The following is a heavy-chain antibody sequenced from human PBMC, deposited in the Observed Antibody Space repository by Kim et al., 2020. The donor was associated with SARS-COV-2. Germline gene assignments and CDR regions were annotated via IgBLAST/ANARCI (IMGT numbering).Heavy chain of an antibody. D-gene: IGHD3-22*01. CDR1: GFTFSSYT. CDR3: ARDRDSSGYADS. V-gene: IGHV3-21*01. Sequence: GGSLRLSCAASGFTFSSYTMNWVRQAPGKGLEWVSSISSSSSYIYYADSLKGRFTISRDNANNALYLQMNSLRAEDTALYYCARDRDSSGYADSWGQGTLVTVSS. J-gene: IGHJ4*02. CDR2: ISSSSSYI.